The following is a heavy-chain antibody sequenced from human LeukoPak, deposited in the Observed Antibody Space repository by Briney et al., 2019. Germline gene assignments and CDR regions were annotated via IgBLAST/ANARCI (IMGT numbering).Heavy chain of an antibody. CDR1: GFTFSSYW. CDR2: ISDRGGST. J-gene: IGHJ4*02. CDR3: AKHPGYSSGWFYFDY. Sequence: PGGSLRLSCAASGFTFSSYWMTWVRQAPGKGLEWVSGISDRGGSTYYADSVKGRFTISRDNSKNTLYLQMNSLRAEDTAVYYCAKHPGYSSGWFYFDYWGQGTLVTVSS. D-gene: IGHD6-19*01. V-gene: IGHV3-23*01.